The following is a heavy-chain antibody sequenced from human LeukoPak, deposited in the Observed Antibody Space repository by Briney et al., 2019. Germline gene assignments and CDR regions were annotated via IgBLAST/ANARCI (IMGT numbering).Heavy chain of an antibody. CDR2: IYTSGST. CDR1: GGSISSGSYY. V-gene: IGHV4-61*02. Sequence: SETLSLTCTVSGGSISSGSYYWSWIRQPAGKGLEWIGRIYTSGSTNYNPSLKSRVTISVDTSKNQFSLKLSSVTAADTAVYYCARDLEYYDSGGEWGQGTLVTVSS. D-gene: IGHD3-22*01. CDR3: ARDLEYYDSGGE. J-gene: IGHJ4*02.